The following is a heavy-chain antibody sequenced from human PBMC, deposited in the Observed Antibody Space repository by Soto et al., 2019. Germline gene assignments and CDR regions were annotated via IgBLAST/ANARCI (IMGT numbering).Heavy chain of an antibody. CDR2: VSASGPSI. D-gene: IGHD2-21*02. V-gene: IGHV3-23*01. J-gene: IGHJ5*02. CDR1: GFIFSNYA. CDR3: AKESVDCDWGGES. Sequence: EVQLLESGGNLVQPGGSLRLSCAASGFIFSNYAMSWVRQAPGKGLEWVSTVSASGPSIYYADSVKGRFTISRDNSRSTLYLQMSSLRADDTAIYYCAKESVDCDWGGESWGQGTLVSVSS.